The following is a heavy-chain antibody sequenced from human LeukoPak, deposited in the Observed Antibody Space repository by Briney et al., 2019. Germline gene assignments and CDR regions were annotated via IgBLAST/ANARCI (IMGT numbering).Heavy chain of an antibody. CDR1: GFTFSDYY. Sequence: GSLRLSCAASGFTFSDYYMSWIRQAPGKGLEWVLYISSSGSTIYYADSVKGRFTISRDNAKNSLYLQMNSLRAEDTAVYYCAVSVGATSEWFDPWGQGTLVTVSS. CDR3: AVSVGATSEWFDP. J-gene: IGHJ5*02. V-gene: IGHV3-11*04. CDR2: ISSSGSTI. D-gene: IGHD1-26*01.